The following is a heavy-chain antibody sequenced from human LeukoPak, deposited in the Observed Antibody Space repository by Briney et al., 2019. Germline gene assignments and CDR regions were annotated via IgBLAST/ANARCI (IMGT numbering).Heavy chain of an antibody. V-gene: IGHV4-59*01. CDR2: FYYSGIT. CDR1: GGSFSGYY. Sequence: SETLSLTCAVYGGSFSGYYWSWIRQPPGKGLEWIGYFYYSGITSYNPSLKSRVTISVDTSKNQFSLKLTSVTAADTAVYYCARCVPDFYYGMDVWGQGTTVTVSS. D-gene: IGHD2-2*01. CDR3: ARCVPDFYYGMDV. J-gene: IGHJ6*02.